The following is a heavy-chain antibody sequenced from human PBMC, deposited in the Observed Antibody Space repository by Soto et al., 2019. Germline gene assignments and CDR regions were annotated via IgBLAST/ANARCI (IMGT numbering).Heavy chain of an antibody. CDR2: IIPIFGTA. Sequence: SVKVSCKASGGTFSSYAISWVRQAPGQGLEWMGGIIPIFGTANYAQKFQGRVTITADKSTSTAYMELSSLRSEDTAVYYCATAKYYYDSSGYNDYWGQGTLVTVSS. J-gene: IGHJ4*02. V-gene: IGHV1-69*06. D-gene: IGHD3-22*01. CDR3: ATAKYYYDSSGYNDY. CDR1: GGTFSSYA.